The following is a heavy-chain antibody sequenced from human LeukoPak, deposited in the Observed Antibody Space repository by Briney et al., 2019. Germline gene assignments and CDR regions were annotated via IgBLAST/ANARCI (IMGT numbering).Heavy chain of an antibody. J-gene: IGHJ6*02. Sequence: SETLSLTCTVSGGSISSYYWSWIRQPPGKGLEWIGYIYYSGSTNYNPSLKSRVTISVDTSKNQFSLKLSSVTAADTAVYYCAREGKESYGMDVWGLGTTVTVSS. CDR1: GGSISSYY. CDR3: AREGKESYGMDV. CDR2: IYYSGST. V-gene: IGHV4-59*01. D-gene: IGHD3-10*01.